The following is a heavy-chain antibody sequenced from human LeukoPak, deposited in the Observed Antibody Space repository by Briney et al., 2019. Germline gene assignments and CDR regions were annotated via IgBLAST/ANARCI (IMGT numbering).Heavy chain of an antibody. CDR3: ARVPPWFGDKHYGLDV. CDR2: ISSRGTTT. V-gene: IGHV3-23*01. CDR1: GFTLSTHG. Sequence: GGSLSLSCAGEGFTLSTHGMSWVRQAPGKGLEWVSSISSRGTTTNYADSVKGRFTISRDGSKNTLYLHLNSLRAEDTAVYYCARVPPWFGDKHYGLDVWGQGTTVTVSS. J-gene: IGHJ6*02. D-gene: IGHD3-10*01.